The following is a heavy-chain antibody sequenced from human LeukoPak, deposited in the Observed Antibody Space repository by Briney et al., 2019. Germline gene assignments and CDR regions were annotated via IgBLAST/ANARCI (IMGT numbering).Heavy chain of an antibody. J-gene: IGHJ5*02. D-gene: IGHD3-22*01. CDR1: GYTFTNYG. V-gene: IGHV1-18*01. CDR2: INTYNGST. CDR3: ARGGTHYYDGSGYSNYWFDP. Sequence: ASVKVSCKASGYTFTNYGIIWVRQAPGQGLEWMAWINTYNGSTGYAQKLQGRVRVTTDTSTSTAYMELRSLRSDDTAVYYCARGGTHYYDGSGYSNYWFDPWGQGTLVTVSS.